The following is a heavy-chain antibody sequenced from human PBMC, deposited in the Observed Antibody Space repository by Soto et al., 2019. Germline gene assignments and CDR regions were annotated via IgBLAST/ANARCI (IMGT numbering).Heavy chain of an antibody. J-gene: IGHJ4*02. Sequence: QMQLVQSGPEVKEPGTSVKVSCKASGFTFSSSAVQWVRQARGQRLEWIGWVVVGSGKPNYAQKFRERVTITRDMSTSTAYMELSSLRSEDTAVYYCAAKYVTWAAFDYWGQGTLVTVSS. CDR1: GFTFSSSA. D-gene: IGHD3-10*02. V-gene: IGHV1-58*01. CDR2: VVVGSGKP. CDR3: AAKYVTWAAFDY.